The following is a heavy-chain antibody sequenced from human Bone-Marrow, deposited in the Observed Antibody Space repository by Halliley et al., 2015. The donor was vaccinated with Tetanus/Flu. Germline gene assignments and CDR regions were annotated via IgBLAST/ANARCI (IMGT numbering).Heavy chain of an antibody. CDR3: AKDRRLEQRFFFHDMDV. J-gene: IGHJ6*02. CDR2: VSYDGNSK. V-gene: IGHV3-30*18. Sequence: VSYDGNSKYYADSVKGRFTISRDNSKNTLYLQMNSLRTEGTGIYFCAKDRRLEQRFFFHDMDVWGQGTTVTVSS. D-gene: IGHD1-1*01.